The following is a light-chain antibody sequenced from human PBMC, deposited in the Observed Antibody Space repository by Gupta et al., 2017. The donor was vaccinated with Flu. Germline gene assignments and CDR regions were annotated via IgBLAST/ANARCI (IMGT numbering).Light chain of an antibody. CDR2: YDD. CDR1: PSNIGNNA. Sequence: QSVLTQPPSVSAAPRQRVTISCSGSPSNIGNNAVNWYQQLPGKSPKLLIYYDDLRPSGVSDRFSGSKSDTSASLAISGLQPEDEADYYCSTWDDSLDLLVFGGGTKLTAL. J-gene: IGLJ2*01. CDR3: STWDDSLDLLV. V-gene: IGLV1-36*01.